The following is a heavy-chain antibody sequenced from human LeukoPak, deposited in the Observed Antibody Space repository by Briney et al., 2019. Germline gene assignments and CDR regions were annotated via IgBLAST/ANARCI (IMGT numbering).Heavy chain of an antibody. Sequence: SVKVSCKASGGTFSSYAISWVRQAPGQGLEWMGGIIPIFGTANYARKFQGRVTITTDESTSTAYMELSSLRSEDTAVYYCARVTGFYYYYYYMDVWGKGTTVTVSS. J-gene: IGHJ6*03. V-gene: IGHV1-69*05. CDR2: IIPIFGTA. CDR1: GGTFSSYA. CDR3: ARVTGFYYYYYYMDV. D-gene: IGHD3-16*02.